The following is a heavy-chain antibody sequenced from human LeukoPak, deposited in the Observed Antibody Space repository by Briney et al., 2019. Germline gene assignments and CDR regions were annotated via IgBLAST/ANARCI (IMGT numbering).Heavy chain of an antibody. J-gene: IGHJ4*02. V-gene: IGHV4-34*01. CDR3: ARGQVVTGFDY. CDR2: INHSGST. D-gene: IGHD2-21*02. Sequence: PSETPSLTCAVYGGSFSGYYWSWIRQPPGKGLEWIGEINHSGSTNYNPSLKSRVTISVDTSKNQFSLKLSSVTAADTAVYYCARGQVVTGFDYWGQGTLVTVSS. CDR1: GGSFSGYY.